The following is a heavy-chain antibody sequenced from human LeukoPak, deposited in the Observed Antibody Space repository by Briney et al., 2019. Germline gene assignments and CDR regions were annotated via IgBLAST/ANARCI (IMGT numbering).Heavy chain of an antibody. V-gene: IGHV1-3*01. Sequence: GASVKVSCKASGYTFTSYAMHWVRQAPGQRLEWMGWINAGNGNTKYSQKFQGRVTITRDTSASTAYMELSSLRSEDTAVYYCARVGVGADAFDIWGQGTMVTVSS. D-gene: IGHD3-10*01. J-gene: IGHJ3*02. CDR1: GYTFTSYA. CDR3: ARVGVGADAFDI. CDR2: INAGNGNT.